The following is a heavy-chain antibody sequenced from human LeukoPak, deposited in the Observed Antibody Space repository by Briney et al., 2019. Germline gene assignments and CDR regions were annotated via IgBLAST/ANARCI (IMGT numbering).Heavy chain of an antibody. Sequence: GESLKISCQGSGYTFTTSWIGWVRQMPGKGLEWMGLIHPGDSDTRYSPSFQGQVTISVDKSISTAYLQWSSLKASDTAMYYCVRSPHWYFDLWGRGTLVTVSS. J-gene: IGHJ2*01. CDR1: GYTFTTSW. V-gene: IGHV5-51*01. CDR2: IHPGDSDT. CDR3: VRSPHWYFDL.